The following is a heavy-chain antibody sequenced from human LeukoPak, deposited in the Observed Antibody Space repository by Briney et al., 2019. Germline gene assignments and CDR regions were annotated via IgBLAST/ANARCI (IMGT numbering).Heavy chain of an antibody. V-gene: IGHV1-69*13. CDR2: IIPIFGTA. D-gene: IGHD6-19*01. CDR3: ASCSVAGGVFDY. CDR1: GGTFSSYA. J-gene: IGHJ4*02. Sequence: ASVKVSCKASGGTFSSYAISWVRQAPGQGLEWMGGIIPIFGTANYAQKFQGRVTITADESTSTAYMELRSLRSDDTAVYYCASCSVAGGVFDYWGQGTLVTVSS.